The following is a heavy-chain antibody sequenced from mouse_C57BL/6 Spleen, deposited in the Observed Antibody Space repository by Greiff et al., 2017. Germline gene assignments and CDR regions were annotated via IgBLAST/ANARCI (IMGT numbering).Heavy chain of an antibody. CDR2: IDPENGDT. J-gene: IGHJ4*01. D-gene: IGHD1-1*01. CDR1: GFNIKDDY. Sequence: VQLQQSGAELVRPGASVKLSCTASGFNIKDDYMHWVKQRPEQGLEWIGWIDPENGDTEYASKFQGKATITADTSSNTAYLQLSSLTSEDTAVYYCTTGNYYGSIYWGQGTSVTVSS. V-gene: IGHV14-4*01. CDR3: TTGNYYGSIY.